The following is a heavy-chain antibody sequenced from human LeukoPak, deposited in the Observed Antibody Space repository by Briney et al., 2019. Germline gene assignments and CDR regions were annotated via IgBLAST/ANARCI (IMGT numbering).Heavy chain of an antibody. CDR2: FDPEDGET. J-gene: IGHJ4*02. CDR3: ATTYYGPGTLDY. V-gene: IGHV1-24*01. D-gene: IGHD3-10*01. CDR1: GYTLTELS. Sequence: ASVKVSCKVSGYTLTELSMHWVRPAPGKGLEWTGGFDPEDGETIYAQKFQGRVTMTEDTSTDTAYMELSSLRSEDTAVYYCATTYYGPGTLDYWGQGTLVTVSS.